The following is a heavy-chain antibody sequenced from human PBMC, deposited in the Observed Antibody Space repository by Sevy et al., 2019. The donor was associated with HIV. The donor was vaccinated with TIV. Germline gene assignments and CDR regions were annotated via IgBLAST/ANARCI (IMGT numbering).Heavy chain of an antibody. Sequence: ASVKVSCMVSGYTLSKLSMHWVRQAPGKGPEWMGGFDPEDGEKNYAQKFQGRVTMTEDTSTDTAYMELRSLRSEDTAVYYCATLDFWSDYPLYGMDVWGQGTTVTVSS. J-gene: IGHJ6*02. CDR2: FDPEDGEK. D-gene: IGHD3-3*01. V-gene: IGHV1-24*01. CDR1: GYTLSKLS. CDR3: ATLDFWSDYPLYGMDV.